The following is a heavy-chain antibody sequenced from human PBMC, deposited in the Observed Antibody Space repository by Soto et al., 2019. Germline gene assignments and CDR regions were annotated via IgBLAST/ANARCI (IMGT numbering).Heavy chain of an antibody. D-gene: IGHD3-3*01. V-gene: IGHV3-23*01. CDR2: ISGSGGST. CDR3: AKANSRITIFGVVIPHFDY. CDR1: GFTFSSYA. J-gene: IGHJ4*02. Sequence: GGSLRLSCAASGFTFSSYAMSWVRQAPGKGLEWVSAISGSGGSTYYADSVKGRFTISRDNSKNTLYLQMNSLRAEDTAVYYCAKANSRITIFGVVIPHFDYWGQGALVTVSS.